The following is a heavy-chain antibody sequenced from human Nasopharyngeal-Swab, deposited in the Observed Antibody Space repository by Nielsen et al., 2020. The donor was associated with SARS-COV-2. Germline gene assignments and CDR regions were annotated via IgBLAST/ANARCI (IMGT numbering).Heavy chain of an antibody. V-gene: IGHV3-30-3*01. CDR2: ISYDGSNK. Sequence: WIRQPPGKGLEWVAVISYDGSNKYYADFVKGRFTISRDNSKNTLYLQMNSLRAEDTAVYYCARSGDYCSSTSCYLSDAFDIWGQGTMVTVSS. D-gene: IGHD2-2*01. CDR3: ARSGDYCSSTSCYLSDAFDI. J-gene: IGHJ3*02.